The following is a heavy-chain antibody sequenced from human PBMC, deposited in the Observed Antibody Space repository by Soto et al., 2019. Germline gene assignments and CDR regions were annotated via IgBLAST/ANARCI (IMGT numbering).Heavy chain of an antibody. CDR1: GFTFSSYA. Sequence: EVQLLESGGGLVQPGGSLRLSCAASGFTFSSYAMSWVRQAPGKGLEWVSAISSSGGSTYYADSVKGRFTISRDNSKNTLYLQMNSLRAEDTAVYYCAKDRGEDIVVVVAATRGFDYWGQGTLVTVSS. CDR2: ISSSGGST. J-gene: IGHJ4*02. V-gene: IGHV3-23*01. D-gene: IGHD2-15*01. CDR3: AKDRGEDIVVVVAATRGFDY.